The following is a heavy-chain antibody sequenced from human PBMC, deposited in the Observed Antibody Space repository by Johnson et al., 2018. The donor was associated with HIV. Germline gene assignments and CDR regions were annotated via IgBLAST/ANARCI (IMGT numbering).Heavy chain of an antibody. V-gene: IGHV3-11*04. CDR2: ISSSGSTT. D-gene: IGHD1-14*01. CDR3: ARGPKNPGLDAFDI. CDR1: GFTFSDYY. Sequence: QMQLVESGGGLVQPGGSLRLSCAASGFTFSDYYMHWIRQAPGKGLEWVSYISSSGSTTYYADSLKGRFTVSRDNAKNSLSLQMNSLRAEDTAVYYCARGPKNPGLDAFDIWGQGTVVTVSS. J-gene: IGHJ3*02.